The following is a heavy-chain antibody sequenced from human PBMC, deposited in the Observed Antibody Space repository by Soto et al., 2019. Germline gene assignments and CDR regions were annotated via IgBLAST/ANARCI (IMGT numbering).Heavy chain of an antibody. D-gene: IGHD3-3*01. V-gene: IGHV3-23*01. J-gene: IGHJ6*02. CDR2: ISGSGGST. Sequence: GGSLRLSCAASGFTFSSYAMSWVRQAPGKGLEWVSAISGSGGSTYYADSVKGRFTISRDNSKNTLYLQMNSLRAEDTAVYYCVKVVPIFGVVHYGMDVWGQGTTVTVSS. CDR1: GFTFSSYA. CDR3: VKVVPIFGVVHYGMDV.